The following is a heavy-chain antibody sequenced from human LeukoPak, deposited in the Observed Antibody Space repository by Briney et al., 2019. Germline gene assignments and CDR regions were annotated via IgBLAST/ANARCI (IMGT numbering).Heavy chain of an antibody. CDR1: GYTFTSYA. CDR2: INAGNGNT. J-gene: IGHJ5*02. CDR3: ARDFYSGDKKGYSSGWYYEYNWFDP. V-gene: IGHV1-3*03. Sequence: ASVKVSCKASGYTFTSYAMHWVRQAPGQRLEWMGWINAGNGNTKYSQEFQGRVTITRDTSASTAYMELSSLRSEDMAVYYCARDFYSGDKKGYSSGWYYEYNWFDPWGQGTLVTVSS. D-gene: IGHD6-19*01.